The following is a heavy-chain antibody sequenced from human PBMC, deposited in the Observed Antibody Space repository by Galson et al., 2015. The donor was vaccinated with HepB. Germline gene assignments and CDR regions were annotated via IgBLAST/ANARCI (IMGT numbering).Heavy chain of an antibody. CDR3: TSEDYGGLGES. CDR1: GFIFTHAW. CDR2: IKSRTDGGTR. V-gene: IGHV3-15*01. Sequence: SLRLSCAASGFIFTHAWMSWVRQAPGKGLEWVGRIKSRTDGGTRDYAAPVKDRFTISRDDSKNTLYLQMNNLKTEDTAVYYCTSEDYGGLGESWGQGALVIVSS. J-gene: IGHJ5*02. D-gene: IGHD4-23*01.